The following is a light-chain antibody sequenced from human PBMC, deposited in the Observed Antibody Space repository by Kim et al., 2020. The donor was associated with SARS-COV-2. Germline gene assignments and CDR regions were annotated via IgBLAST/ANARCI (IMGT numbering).Light chain of an antibody. CDR2: GKD. V-gene: IGLV3-19*01. CDR3: NSRDDSGNHYV. J-gene: IGLJ1*01. CDR1: TLRRYH. Sequence: SSELTQDPAVSVALGQTVSITCQGDTLRRYHASWYQQKPGQAPVLVIYGKDSRASGIPDRFSGSSSGDTTSLTITGAQAEDEADYYCNSRDDSGNHYVFGPGTRVTVL.